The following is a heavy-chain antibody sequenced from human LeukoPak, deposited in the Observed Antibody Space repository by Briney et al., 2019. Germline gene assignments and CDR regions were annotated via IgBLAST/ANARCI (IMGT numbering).Heavy chain of an antibody. CDR3: VRRGDASSGWGDHDY. CDR2: IGGSGEKT. Sequence: PWGSLRLSCAASGFTFNRNAISWVRQAPGKGLEWVSTIGGSGEKTFYADSVKGRFTISRDNSKNMMPLQMSSLTGEGTALYYCVRRGDASSGWGDHDYWGQGALVTVSS. CDR1: GFTFNRNA. J-gene: IGHJ4*02. V-gene: IGHV3-23*01. D-gene: IGHD6-19*01.